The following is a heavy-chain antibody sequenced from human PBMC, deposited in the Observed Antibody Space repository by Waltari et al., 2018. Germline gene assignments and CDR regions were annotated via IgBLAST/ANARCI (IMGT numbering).Heavy chain of an antibody. CDR3: ARSYSSGWSWIDAFDI. J-gene: IGHJ3*02. CDR2: IYTSGST. D-gene: IGHD6-19*01. CDR1: GGSISSGSYY. Sequence: QVQLQESGPGLVKPSQTLSLTCTVSGGSISSGSYYWSWIRQPAGKGLEWIGYIYTSGSTNYHPSLKSRVTISVDTSKNQFSLKLSSVTAADTAVYYCARSYSSGWSWIDAFDIWGQGTMVTVSS. V-gene: IGHV4-61*09.